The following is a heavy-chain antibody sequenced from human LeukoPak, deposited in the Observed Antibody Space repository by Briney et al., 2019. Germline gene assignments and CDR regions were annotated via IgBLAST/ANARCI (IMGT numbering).Heavy chain of an antibody. V-gene: IGHV3-30*02. CDR3: AKDKSSGYYYVGDY. J-gene: IGHJ4*02. CDR2: IRYDGSNK. D-gene: IGHD3-22*01. CDR1: GFTFSSYG. Sequence: GGSLRLSCAASGFTFSSYGMHWVRQAPGKGLEWVAFIRYDGSNKYYADSVKGRFTISRDNSKDTPSLQMNSLRVEDTAVYYCAKDKSSGYYYVGDYWGQGTLVTVSS.